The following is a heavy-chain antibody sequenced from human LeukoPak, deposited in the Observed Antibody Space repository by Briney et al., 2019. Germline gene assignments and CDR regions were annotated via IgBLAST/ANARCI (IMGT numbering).Heavy chain of an antibody. Sequence: GGSLRLSCSASGFTFSDYDMNWVRQAPGKGLEWLSSISGLSTHIYYGDSVKGRFSISRDNAKNSVYLQMNSLGVEDTAIYYCGRAFPPLRTSSAGDLWGQGILVTVSS. CDR1: GFTFSDYD. CDR2: ISGLSTHI. CDR3: GRAFPPLRTSSAGDL. D-gene: IGHD3-16*01. V-gene: IGHV3-69-1*02. J-gene: IGHJ4*02.